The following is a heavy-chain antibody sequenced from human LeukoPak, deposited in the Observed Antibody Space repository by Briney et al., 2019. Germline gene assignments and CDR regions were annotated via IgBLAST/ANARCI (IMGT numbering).Heavy chain of an antibody. V-gene: IGHV3-33*01. Sequence: GGSLRLSCAASGFTFRSYGMHWVRQAPGKGLEWVAVMWYDGRKKDYADSVKGRFIISRDNSKNTVYLQMNSLRADDTAVYYCARDPTTVTTGVLGYWGQGTLVTVPS. CDR3: ARDPTTVTTGVLGY. J-gene: IGHJ4*01. CDR1: GFTFRSYG. CDR2: MWYDGRKK. D-gene: IGHD4-17*01.